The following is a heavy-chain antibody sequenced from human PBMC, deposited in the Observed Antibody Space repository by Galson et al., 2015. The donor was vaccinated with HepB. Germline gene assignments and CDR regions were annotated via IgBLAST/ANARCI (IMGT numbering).Heavy chain of an antibody. V-gene: IGHV1-3*01. D-gene: IGHD5-12*01. J-gene: IGHJ5*02. CDR1: GYTFTSYA. CDR2: INAGNGNT. Sequence: SVTVSCKASGYTFTSYAMHWVRQAPGQRLEWMGWINAGNGNTKYSQKFQGRVTITRDTSASTAYMELSSLRSEDTAVYYCARGAASGYDSYNWFDPWGQGTLVTVSS. CDR3: ARGAASGYDSYNWFDP.